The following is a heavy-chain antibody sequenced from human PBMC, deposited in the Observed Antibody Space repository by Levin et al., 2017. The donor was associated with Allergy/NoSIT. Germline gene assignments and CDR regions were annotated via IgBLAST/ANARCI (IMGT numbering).Heavy chain of an antibody. CDR3: TRVLVAAGPRLDY. J-gene: IGHJ4*02. D-gene: IGHD6-13*01. CDR1: GFTFGDYA. CDR2: IRSNIHGGTT. Sequence: TGGSLRLSCTVSGFTFGDYAMKWFRQAPGKGLEWVSFIRSNIHGGTTEYAASVKGRFIMSRDDSKSTVYLQMNSLKTEDTGVYFCTRVLVAAGPRLDYWGQGTL. V-gene: IGHV3-49*03.